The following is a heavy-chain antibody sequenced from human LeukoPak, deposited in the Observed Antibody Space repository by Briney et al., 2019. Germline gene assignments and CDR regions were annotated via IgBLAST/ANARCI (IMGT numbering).Heavy chain of an antibody. CDR1: GFSFSSYG. CDR2: ISYDGSNK. Sequence: GKSLRFSCAASGFSFSSYGMHWVRQAPGKGLEWVAVISYDGSNKYYADSVKGRFTISRDNSKNTLYLQMNSLRAEDTAVYYCAKESALTNAFDIWGQGTMVTVSS. V-gene: IGHV3-30*18. D-gene: IGHD1-14*01. CDR3: AKESALTNAFDI. J-gene: IGHJ3*02.